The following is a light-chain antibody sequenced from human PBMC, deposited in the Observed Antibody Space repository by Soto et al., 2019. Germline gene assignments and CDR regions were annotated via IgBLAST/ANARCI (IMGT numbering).Light chain of an antibody. J-gene: IGKJ1*01. CDR2: KIS. CDR3: MQATQFAWT. CDR1: QSLVHSDGNTY. V-gene: IGKV2-24*01. Sequence: DIVMTQTPLSSPVTLGQPASISCRSSQSLVHSDGNTYLTWLQQRPGQPPRLLLYKISNRFSGVPDRCSGSGAGTDFTLKISRVEAEDVGVYYCMQATQFAWTFGQGTKVEIK.